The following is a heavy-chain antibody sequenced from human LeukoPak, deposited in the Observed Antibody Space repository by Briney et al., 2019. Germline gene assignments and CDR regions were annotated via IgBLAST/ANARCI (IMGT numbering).Heavy chain of an antibody. CDR1: GFTFSSYE. CDR3: ARVAYYFDSSGYFYSDY. D-gene: IGHD3-22*01. V-gene: IGHV3-48*03. J-gene: IGHJ4*02. CDR2: ITSGGSTR. Sequence: GGSLRLSCAASGFTFSSYEMNWVRQAPGKGLEWVSYITSGGSTRYYADSVKGRFTITRDNAQNPLYLQMNSLRVEDTAVYYCARVAYYFDSSGYFYSDYWGQGTLVTVSS.